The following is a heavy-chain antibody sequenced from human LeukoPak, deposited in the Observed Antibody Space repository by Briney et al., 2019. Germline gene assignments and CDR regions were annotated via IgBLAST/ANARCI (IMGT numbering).Heavy chain of an antibody. CDR1: GSTFTPYG. J-gene: IGHJ6*02. CDR2: INAYNDNT. V-gene: IGHV1-18*01. CDR3: ASDSRLGYYGMDI. D-gene: IGHD4-11*01. Sequence: ASVKVSCKASGSTFTPYGIHWVRQAPGQGLEWMGWINAYNDNTNYEQKFQGRFSMTTDSSAGTAYMELRSLRSDDTAVYYCASDSRLGYYGMDIWGQGTTVTVS.